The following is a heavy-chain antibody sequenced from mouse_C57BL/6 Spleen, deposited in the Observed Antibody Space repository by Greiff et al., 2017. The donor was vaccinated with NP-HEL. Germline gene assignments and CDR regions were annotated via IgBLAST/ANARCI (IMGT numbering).Heavy chain of an antibody. CDR3: ARDYGSSSSFAY. CDR1: GFTFSDYG. D-gene: IGHD1-1*01. CDR2: ISSGSSTI. Sequence: EVQVVESGGGLVKPGGSLKLSCAASGFTFSDYGMHWVRQAPEKGLEWVAYISSGSSTIYYADPVKGRFTISRDNAKNTLFLQMTSLRSEDTAMYYCARDYGSSSSFAYWGQGTLVTVSA. V-gene: IGHV5-17*01. J-gene: IGHJ3*01.